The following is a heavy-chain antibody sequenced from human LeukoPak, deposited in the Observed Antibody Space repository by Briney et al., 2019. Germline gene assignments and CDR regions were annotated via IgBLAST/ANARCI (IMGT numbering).Heavy chain of an antibody. CDR1: GGSISSYY. J-gene: IGHJ4*02. Sequence: PSETLSLTCTVSGGSISSYYWSWIRQPPGKGPEWIGYIYYSGSTNYNPSLRSRVTISVDRSKNQFSLKLTSVTAADTAVYYCARGPDSSNWYQPYFDYWGQGTLVTVSS. D-gene: IGHD6-13*01. CDR3: ARGPDSSNWYQPYFDY. CDR2: IYYSGST. V-gene: IGHV4-59*01.